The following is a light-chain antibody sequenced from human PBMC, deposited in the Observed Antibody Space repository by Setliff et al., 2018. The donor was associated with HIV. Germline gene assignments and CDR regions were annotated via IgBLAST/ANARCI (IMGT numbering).Light chain of an antibody. V-gene: IGLV2-14*01. J-gene: IGLJ1*01. CDR1: SSDVGGYKY. CDR2: GVN. CDR3: TSYTRDNTITRV. Sequence: QSVLTQPASVSGSPGQSITISCTGTSSDVGGYKYVYWYQQHPGKAPKVMIYGVNNRPSGVSNRFSGSKSGSTASLTISGLQAEDEADYFCTSYTRDNTITRVFGTGTKV.